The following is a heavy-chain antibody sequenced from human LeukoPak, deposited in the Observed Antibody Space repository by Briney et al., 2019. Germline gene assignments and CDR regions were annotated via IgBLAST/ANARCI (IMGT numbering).Heavy chain of an antibody. D-gene: IGHD4-17*01. Sequence: GGALRLSCTVSGFSVSDNSMSWVREAPGKGLEWGSFIYSGTTHYSDSVKGRFTISRDNSKNSLYLQMNSLRAEDTAVYYCARVSPNTVTTLQSFDYWGQGTLVTVSS. CDR2: IYSGTT. J-gene: IGHJ4*02. V-gene: IGHV3-53*01. CDR3: ARVSPNTVTTLQSFDY. CDR1: GFSVSDNS.